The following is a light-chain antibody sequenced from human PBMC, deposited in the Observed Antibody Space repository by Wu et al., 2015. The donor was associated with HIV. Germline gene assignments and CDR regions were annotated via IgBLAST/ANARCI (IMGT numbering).Light chain of an antibody. V-gene: IGKV1-5*03. CDR2: KAS. CDR3: HQYSSNSSYT. Sequence: DIQMTQSPSTLSASVGDRVTITCRASQSISTWLAWYQQKPGKAPNLLIYKASSLESGVPSRFSGSGSGTEFTLTISSLQPDDFATYYCHQYSSNSSYTFGQGTKLELK. CDR1: QSISTW. J-gene: IGKJ2*01.